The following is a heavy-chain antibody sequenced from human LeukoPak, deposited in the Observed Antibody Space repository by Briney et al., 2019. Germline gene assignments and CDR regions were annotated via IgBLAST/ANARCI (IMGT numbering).Heavy chain of an antibody. V-gene: IGHV1-2*02. J-gene: IGHJ4*02. CDR1: GYPFTGYY. D-gene: IGHD1-26*01. CDR3: ARVASQWEVRDFDY. Sequence: VASVKVSCKASGYPFTGYYIHWVRQAPGQGLEWMGWINPNSGGTNYAQNFQGRVTMTRDTSISTAYMELSRLRSDDTAVYYCARVASQWEVRDFDYWGQGTLVTVSS. CDR2: INPNSGGT.